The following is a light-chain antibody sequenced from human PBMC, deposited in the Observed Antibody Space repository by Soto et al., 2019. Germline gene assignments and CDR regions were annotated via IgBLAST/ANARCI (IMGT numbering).Light chain of an antibody. Sequence: DVQMTQSPSTLSASVGDRVTITCRASQNIVNWLAWYQQRPGKPPKILIYGASTLESGVPSRFSGSGSGTEFTLTITDLQPDDFATYFCQQYNTYSATFGQGTRLDNK. J-gene: IGKJ5*01. CDR2: GAS. CDR1: QNIVNW. V-gene: IGKV1-5*01. CDR3: QQYNTYSAT.